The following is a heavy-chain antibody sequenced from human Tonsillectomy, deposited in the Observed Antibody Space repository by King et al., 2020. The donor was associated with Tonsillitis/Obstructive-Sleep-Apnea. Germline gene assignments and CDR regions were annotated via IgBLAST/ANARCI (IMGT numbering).Heavy chain of an antibody. J-gene: IGHJ4*02. CDR1: GFTFSSYW. D-gene: IGHD4-17*01. CDR2: INSDGSST. Sequence: VQLVESGGGLVQPGGSLRLSCAASGFTFSSYWMHWVRQAPGKGLVWVSRINSDGSSTTYADSVKGRFTISRDNAKNTLYLQMNSLRAGDTAVYYCARDNGDYFALGYWGQGTLVTVSS. CDR3: ARDNGDYFALGY. V-gene: IGHV3-74*01.